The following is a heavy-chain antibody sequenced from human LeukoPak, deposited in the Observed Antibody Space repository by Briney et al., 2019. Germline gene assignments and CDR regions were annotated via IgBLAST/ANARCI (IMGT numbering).Heavy chain of an antibody. V-gene: IGHV3-48*02. CDR3: AKDFRIGYSAHFDY. J-gene: IGHJ4*02. CDR1: GFTFSNFA. Sequence: GSLRLSCAASGFTFSNFAMTGVRQAPGKGPEWVSYISGSSRTIYYADSVKGRVTISRDNAKNSLYLQMNSLRDEDTAVYYCAKDFRIGYSAHFDYWGQGALVTVSS. CDR2: ISGSSRTI. D-gene: IGHD2-21*01.